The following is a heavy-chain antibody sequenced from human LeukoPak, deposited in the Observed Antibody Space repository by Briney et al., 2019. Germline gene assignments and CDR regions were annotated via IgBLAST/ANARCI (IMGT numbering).Heavy chain of an antibody. D-gene: IGHD5-12*01. CDR1: GYTFTSYG. CDR2: ISAYNDNI. V-gene: IGHV1-18*01. Sequence: EASVNVSCKASGYTFTSYGINWVRQAPGQWREWIGWISAYNDNINYAQKLQGSVTMTTDTSTSTAYMELRSLRSDDTAVYYCARDGGYSGYNSYWGQGTLVTVSS. CDR3: ARDGGYSGYNSY. J-gene: IGHJ4*02.